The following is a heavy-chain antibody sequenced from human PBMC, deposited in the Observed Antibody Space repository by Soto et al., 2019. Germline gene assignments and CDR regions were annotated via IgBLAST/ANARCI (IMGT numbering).Heavy chain of an antibody. CDR3: ARGDYCSGGSCYLNWFDP. V-gene: IGHV4-30-2*01. J-gene: IGHJ5*02. CDR1: GGSISRGGYS. CDR2: IYHSGST. Sequence: QLQLQESGSGLVKPSQTLSLTCAVSGGSISRGGYSWSWIRPPPGKGLEWIGYIYHSGSTYYNPSLKSRVTISVDRAKNQFSLKLSSVTAADTAVYYCARGDYCSGGSCYLNWFDPWGQGTLVTVSS. D-gene: IGHD2-15*01.